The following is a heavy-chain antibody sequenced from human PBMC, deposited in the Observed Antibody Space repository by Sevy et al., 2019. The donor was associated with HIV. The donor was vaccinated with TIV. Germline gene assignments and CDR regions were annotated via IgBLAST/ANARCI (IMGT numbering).Heavy chain of an antibody. CDR2: ISGSGGST. D-gene: IGHD3-22*01. CDR1: GFAFSSYA. CDR3: AKDQDYYDSSGYYYAIDY. V-gene: IGHV3-23*01. Sequence: GGSLRLSCAASGFAFSSYAMSWVRQAPGKGLEWVSAISGSGGSTYYADSVKGRFTISRDNSKNTLYLQMNSLRAEDTAVYYCAKDQDYYDSSGYYYAIDYWGQGTLVTVSS. J-gene: IGHJ4*02.